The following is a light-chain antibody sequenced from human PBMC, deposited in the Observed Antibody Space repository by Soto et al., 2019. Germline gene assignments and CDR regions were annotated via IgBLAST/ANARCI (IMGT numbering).Light chain of an antibody. V-gene: IGKV3-20*01. Sequence: VSNKSPCTLSLCPGERATLYCRASQSVSSNYLAWYQQKPGQAPRLLIYGASTRATGIPDRFSGSGSGTDFTLTVSRLEHEDFAVYYCQQYDTSPTLGQGTKVDIK. J-gene: IGKJ2*01. CDR3: QQYDTSPT. CDR1: QSVSSNY. CDR2: GAS.